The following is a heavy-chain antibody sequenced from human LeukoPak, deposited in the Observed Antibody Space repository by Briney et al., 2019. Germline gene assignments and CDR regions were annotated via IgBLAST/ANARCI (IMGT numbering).Heavy chain of an antibody. J-gene: IGHJ6*03. CDR3: ARIEHYYYYMDV. Sequence: PGGSLRLSCASSGFTFSSYEMNWVPQAPGKGRVWVSYICSSGSTIYYADSVKGRFTISRDNAKNSMYLQMNRLRAEDTAVYYCARIEHYYYYMDVWGKGTTVTVSS. CDR1: GFTFSSYE. CDR2: ICSSGSTI. V-gene: IGHV3-48*03. D-gene: IGHD5-24*01.